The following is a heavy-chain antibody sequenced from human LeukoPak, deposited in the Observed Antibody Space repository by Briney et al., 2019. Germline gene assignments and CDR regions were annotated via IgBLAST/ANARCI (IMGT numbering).Heavy chain of an antibody. CDR3: AKGSRGYFDWLLYFDY. CDR2: ISGSDGGT. J-gene: IGHJ4*02. D-gene: IGHD3-9*01. Sequence: GGSLRLSCAASGFIFNSYAMSWARQAPGKGLEWVSAISGSDGGTNYADSVKGRFTISRDNSKNTLYLQMNSLRAEDTAVYYCAKGSRGYFDWLLYFDYWGQGTLVTVSS. V-gene: IGHV3-23*01. CDR1: GFIFNSYA.